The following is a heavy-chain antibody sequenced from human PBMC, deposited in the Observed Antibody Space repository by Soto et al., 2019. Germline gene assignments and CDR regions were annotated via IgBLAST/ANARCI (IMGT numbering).Heavy chain of an antibody. V-gene: IGHV3-30-3*01. CDR1: GFTFSSYA. D-gene: IGHD6-19*01. CDR3: ARDKSPYSSGWHNRHFDY. Sequence: QVQLVESGGGVVQPGRSLRLSCAASGFTFSSYAMHWVRQAPGKGLEWVAVISYDGSNKYYADSVKGRFTISRDNSKNPLDLQMNGLRAEDTAVYYCARDKSPYSSGWHNRHFDYWGQGTLVTVSS. J-gene: IGHJ4*02. CDR2: ISYDGSNK.